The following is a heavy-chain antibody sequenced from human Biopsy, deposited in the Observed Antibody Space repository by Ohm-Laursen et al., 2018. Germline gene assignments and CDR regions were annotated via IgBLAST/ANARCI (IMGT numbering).Heavy chain of an antibody. CDR1: GFSFSSYG. D-gene: IGHD2-2*02. J-gene: IGHJ4*02. Sequence: SLRLSCAASGFSFSSYGMHWVRQAPGKGLEWVAALWYDGTNKYYADSVKGRFTISRDASKNTLYLLMNSLRAEDTAMYYCAKGGYCTTTSCYMDVDYWGQGTLVTVSS. CDR2: LWYDGTNK. V-gene: IGHV3-33*06. CDR3: AKGGYCTTTSCYMDVDY.